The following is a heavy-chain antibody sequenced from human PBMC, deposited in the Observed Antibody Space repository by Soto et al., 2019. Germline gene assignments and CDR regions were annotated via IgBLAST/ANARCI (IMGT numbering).Heavy chain of an antibody. CDR2: IFAGNGDT. CDR1: GYSFTSYA. D-gene: IGHD3-9*01. V-gene: IGHV1-3*01. J-gene: IGHJ5*02. CDR3: ARNVPHTGYYNH. Sequence: QVRLVQSATEVKKPGASMKLSCKASGYSFTSYAIHWVRRAPGQRLEWMGWIFAGNGDTEYSPKFQDRVTITRDTSASTTYIQLTSLGSEDTAVYYCARNVPHTGYYNHWGPGTLVTVSS.